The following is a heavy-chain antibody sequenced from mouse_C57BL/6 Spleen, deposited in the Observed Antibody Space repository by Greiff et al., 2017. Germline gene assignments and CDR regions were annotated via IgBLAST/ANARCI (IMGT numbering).Heavy chain of an antibody. CDR1: GYTFTSYW. CDR3: ARGDWDDYFDY. J-gene: IGHJ2*01. CDR2: IYPSDSET. D-gene: IGHD4-1*01. V-gene: IGHV1-61*01. Sequence: VQLQQPGAELVRPGSSVKLSCKASGYTFTSYWMDWVKQRPGQGLEWIGNIYPSDSETHYNQKFKDKATLTVDKSSSTAYMQISSLTSEDSAVYYCARGDWDDYFDYGGQGTTLTVSS.